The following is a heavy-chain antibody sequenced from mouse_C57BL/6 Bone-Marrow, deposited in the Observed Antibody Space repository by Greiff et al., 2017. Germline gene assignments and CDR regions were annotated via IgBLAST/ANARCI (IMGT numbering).Heavy chain of an antibody. Sequence: EVMLVASGGGLVKPGGSVKLSCAASGFTFSSYAMSWVRQTPEKGLEWVATISDGGSYTYYPDNVKGRCTISRDNAKNNPYLHMSHLNSEDTAMYYCGRGELGYYYYDMDYWGQGSSVTVSS. J-gene: IGHJ4*01. CDR3: GRGELGYYYYDMDY. CDR1: GFTFSSYA. CDR2: ISDGGSYT. D-gene: IGHD3-2*02. V-gene: IGHV5-4*03.